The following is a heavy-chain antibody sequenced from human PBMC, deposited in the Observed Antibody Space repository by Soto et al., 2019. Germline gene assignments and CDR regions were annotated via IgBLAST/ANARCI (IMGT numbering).Heavy chain of an antibody. CDR1: GGSVSSGDYY. CDR2: IYYSGST. CDR3: ARIPVDTYMINWFDP. Sequence: KPSETLSLTCTVSGGSVSSGDYYWSWIRQPPGKGLEWIGYIYYSGSTNYNPSLKSRVSISLDTSKNQFSLRLTSVTAADTAVYYCARIPVDTYMINWFDPWGQGTLVTAPQ. J-gene: IGHJ5*02. D-gene: IGHD5-18*01. V-gene: IGHV4-61*08.